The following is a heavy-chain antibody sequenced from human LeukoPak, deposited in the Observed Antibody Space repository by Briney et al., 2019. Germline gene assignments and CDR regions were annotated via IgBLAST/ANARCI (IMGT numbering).Heavy chain of an antibody. V-gene: IGHV4-39*01. Sequence: PSEPLSLTCTVSGGSISRTSYYWDWIRQPPGKGLEWIGNVFDSGSTHYNPSLKSRVTISVDTSKNQFSLRLSSVTAADTAVYYCARHTRPGHSGYENAFDIWGQGTMVSVSS. CDR1: GGSISRTSYY. D-gene: IGHD5-12*01. J-gene: IGHJ3*02. CDR2: VFDSGST. CDR3: ARHTRPGHSGYENAFDI.